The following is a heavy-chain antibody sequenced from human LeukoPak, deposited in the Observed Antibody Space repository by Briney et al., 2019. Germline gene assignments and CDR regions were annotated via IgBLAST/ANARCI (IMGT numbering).Heavy chain of an antibody. J-gene: IGHJ4*02. CDR1: GYTFSGYY. CDR3: ARDGGDGYNFYY. D-gene: IGHD5-24*01. CDR2: INPNGGVT. V-gene: IGHV1-2*02. Sequence: GASVKVSCKASGYTFSGYYMHWLRQAPGQGLEWMGWINPNGGVTNYAQKFQGRVTMTRGTSISTAYMELSRLRSDDTAVYYCARDGGDGYNFYYWGQGTLVTVSS.